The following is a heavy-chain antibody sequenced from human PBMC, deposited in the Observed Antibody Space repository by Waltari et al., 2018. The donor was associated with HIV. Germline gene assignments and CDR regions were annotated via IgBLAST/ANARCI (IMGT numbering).Heavy chain of an antibody. V-gene: IGHV3-7*01. J-gene: IGHJ4*02. Sequence: EVQLVESGGGLVQPGESLRLSCATSGFTFSNYWMSWVRQAPGKGLEWVANIKQDGGEKYYVDRVKCRFTMSRDNAKNSLYLQMNSLRAEDTAVYYCARVYSSTSGRALDYWGRGTLVTVSS. CDR2: IKQDGGEK. CDR3: ARVYSSTSGRALDY. D-gene: IGHD2-2*01. CDR1: GFTFSNYW.